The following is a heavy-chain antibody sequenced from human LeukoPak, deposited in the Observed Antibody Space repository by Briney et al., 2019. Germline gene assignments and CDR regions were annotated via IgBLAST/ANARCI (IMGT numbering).Heavy chain of an antibody. J-gene: IGHJ4*02. V-gene: IGHV3-30*02. CDR1: GFTFNIYG. Sequence: QPGGPLTLSCATSGFTFNIYGIHWVRHAPGKALEWVAFVRNDGLNTYYAGSVKGRFTISRDNSKNTVFLQMNNQRVEDTAIYSCAKDAGGTYFQAIDYWGQGTLVTVSS. CDR2: VRNDGLNT. D-gene: IGHD1-26*01. CDR3: AKDAGGTYFQAIDY.